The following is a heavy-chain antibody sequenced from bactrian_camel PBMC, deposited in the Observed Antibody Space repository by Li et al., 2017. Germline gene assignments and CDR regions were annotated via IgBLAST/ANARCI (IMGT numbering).Heavy chain of an antibody. CDR2: LNTGRGTT. CDR1: GVTYSSSC. J-gene: IGHJ6*01. CDR3: AARPFSSHCALRPSADFRY. Sequence: HVQLVESGGGSVQAGGSLRLSCVVSGVTYSSSCMAWFRQAPDKEREGVALLNTGRGTTYYADSVKGRFTISEDSAKSTVYLQMNSLKPEDTAMYYCAARPFSSHCALRPSADFRYWGQGTQVTVS. V-gene: IGHV3S1*01.